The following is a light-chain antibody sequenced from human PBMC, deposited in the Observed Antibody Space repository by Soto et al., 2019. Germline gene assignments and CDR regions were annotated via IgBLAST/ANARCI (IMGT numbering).Light chain of an antibody. Sequence: QSDLTQPASVSGSPGQSITISCTGTSSDVGSYNLVSWYQQHPGKAPKLMIYEVSKRPSGVSNRFSGSKSGNTASLTISGLQAEDEADYYCCSYAGSSFYVFGIGTKVTVL. J-gene: IGLJ1*01. CDR1: SSDVGSYNL. CDR3: CSYAGSSFYV. CDR2: EVS. V-gene: IGLV2-23*02.